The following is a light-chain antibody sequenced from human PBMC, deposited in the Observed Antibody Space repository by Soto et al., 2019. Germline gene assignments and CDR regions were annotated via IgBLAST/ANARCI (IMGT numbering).Light chain of an antibody. V-gene: IGLV2-8*01. Sequence: QSALTQSPSASGSPGQSVTISCTGTSSDVGGHNYVSWYQHHPGKAPNLIIYEVSKRPSGVPDRFSGSKSANTASLTISGLQADDEADYYCSSFTSSSTWVFGGGTKVTVL. CDR1: SSDVGGHNY. CDR2: EVS. J-gene: IGLJ3*02. CDR3: SSFTSSSTWV.